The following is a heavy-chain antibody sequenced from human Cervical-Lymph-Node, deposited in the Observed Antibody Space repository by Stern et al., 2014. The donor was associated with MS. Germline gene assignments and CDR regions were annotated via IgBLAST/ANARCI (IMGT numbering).Heavy chain of an antibody. CDR3: ASERYTYYDDQRPPGGFDP. J-gene: IGHJ5*02. D-gene: IGHD3-3*01. CDR1: GITFSNSA. Sequence: QLVQSGPEVKKPGTSVKVSCKASGITFSNSAIQWLRQARGQRPEWIGWVVDFKGDVNYETRFKERVPITRDMSTSTVYMELRSLRSEDTAIYYCASERYTYYDDQRPPGGFDPWGQGTLVTVSS. V-gene: IGHV1-58*02. CDR2: VVDFKGDV.